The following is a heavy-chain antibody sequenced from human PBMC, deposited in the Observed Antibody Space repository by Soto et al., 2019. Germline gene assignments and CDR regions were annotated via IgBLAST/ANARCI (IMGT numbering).Heavy chain of an antibody. V-gene: IGHV4-34*01. D-gene: IGHD3-10*01. CDR3: ARSPYGSGLDI. Sequence: QVQLQQWGAGLLKPSETLSLTCAVYGGSFSGYYWSWIRQPPGKGLEWIGEINHSGSTNYNPSLQRRVTISVDTSKNQFSLKLSSVTAADTAVYYCARSPYGSGLDIWGQGTMVTVSS. J-gene: IGHJ3*02. CDR2: INHSGST. CDR1: GGSFSGYY.